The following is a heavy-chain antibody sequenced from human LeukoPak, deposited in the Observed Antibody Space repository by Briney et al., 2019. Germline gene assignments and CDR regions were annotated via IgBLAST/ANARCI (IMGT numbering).Heavy chain of an antibody. V-gene: IGHV3-23*01. J-gene: IGHJ4*02. Sequence: GGSLRLSCAASGFTFSSSAMSWVRQAPGKGLEWVSSISGSGSGGSTYYADPVKGRFTISRDNSKNTLYLQMNSLRAEDTAVYYCAKSGYNRFDYWGQGTLVTVSS. CDR3: AKSGYNRFDY. D-gene: IGHD5-24*01. CDR1: GFTFSSSA. CDR2: ISGSGSGGST.